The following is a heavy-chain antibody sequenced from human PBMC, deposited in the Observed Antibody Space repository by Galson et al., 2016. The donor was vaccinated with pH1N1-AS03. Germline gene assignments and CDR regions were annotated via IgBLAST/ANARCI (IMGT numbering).Heavy chain of an antibody. J-gene: IGHJ4*02. CDR3: ARGLTWGYSGSTHFDY. Sequence: ETLSLTCTVSGAFLGRTTFYLAWIRQPPGKWPEWIASASYSASRYYNLSLKSRVTIAVDTSKSQFSLKMSSVTAADTAVYYCARGLTWGYSGSTHFDYWGRGTLVTASS. D-gene: IGHD1-26*01. V-gene: IGHV4-39*07. CDR2: ASYSASR. CDR1: GAFLGRTTFY.